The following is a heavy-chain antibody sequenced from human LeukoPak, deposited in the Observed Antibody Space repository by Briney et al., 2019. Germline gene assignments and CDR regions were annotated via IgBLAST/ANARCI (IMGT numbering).Heavy chain of an antibody. CDR2: ISSSGSTI. J-gene: IGHJ3*02. V-gene: IGHV3-48*03. D-gene: IGHD3-3*01. CDR1: GFTFSSYE. CDR3: ARVVSRWERSGYILGDAFDI. Sequence: PGGSLRLSCAASGFTFSSYEMNWVRQAPGRGLEWVSYISSSGSTIYYADSVKGRFTISRDNAKNSLYLQMNSLRAEDTAVYYCARVVSRWERSGYILGDAFDIWGQGTMVTVSS.